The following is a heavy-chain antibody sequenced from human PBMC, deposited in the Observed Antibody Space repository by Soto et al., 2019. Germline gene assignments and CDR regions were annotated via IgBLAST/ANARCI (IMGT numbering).Heavy chain of an antibody. J-gene: IGHJ4*02. V-gene: IGHV1-3*01. CDR1: GYTFTSYA. CDR2: INAGNGNT. Sequence: ASVKVSCKASGYTFTSYAMHWVRQAPGQRLEWMGWINAGNGNTNYSQKFQGRVTITADTSTSTAYMELSSLRSEDTAVYYCARESRYCSGGSCYFLPGIDYWGQGTLVTVSS. CDR3: ARESRYCSGGSCYFLPGIDY. D-gene: IGHD2-15*01.